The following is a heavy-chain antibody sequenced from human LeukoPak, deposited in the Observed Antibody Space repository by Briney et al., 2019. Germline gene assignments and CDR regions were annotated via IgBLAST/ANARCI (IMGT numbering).Heavy chain of an antibody. CDR1: GYSFTSYW. Sequence: GESLKISCKGSGYSFTSYWIGWVRQMPGKGLEWMGIIYPGDSDTRYSPSFQGQVTISADKSISTAYLQWSSLKASDTAMYYCARTNYYDSSGYYYWFVFDIWGQGTMVTVSS. J-gene: IGHJ3*02. V-gene: IGHV5-51*01. CDR3: ARTNYYDSSGYYYWFVFDI. CDR2: IYPGDSDT. D-gene: IGHD3-22*01.